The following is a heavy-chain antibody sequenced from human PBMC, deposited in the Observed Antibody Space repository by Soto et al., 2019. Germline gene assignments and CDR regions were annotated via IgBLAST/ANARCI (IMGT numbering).Heavy chain of an antibody. J-gene: IGHJ6*02. CDR2: ISAYNGNT. Sequence: HVQLVQSGGEVKKPGASVKVSCKTSGYSFTTYGISWVRQAPGQGLEWMGWISAYNGNTNYAQKLQGRVTMTTDTSTSTAYMELRSLRSDDTAVYYCAREVPAPYYYYGMDVWGQGSTVTVSS. CDR1: GYSFTTYG. V-gene: IGHV1-18*01. CDR3: AREVPAPYYYYGMDV.